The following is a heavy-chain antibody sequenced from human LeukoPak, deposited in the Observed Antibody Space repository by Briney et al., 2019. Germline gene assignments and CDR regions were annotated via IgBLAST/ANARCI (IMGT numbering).Heavy chain of an antibody. J-gene: IGHJ4*02. CDR2: ISRSGSSI. CDR3: ARLGGAWFFDY. D-gene: IGHD3-9*01. Sequence: PGGSLRLSCAASGSTFSNYEINWVRQAPGKGLEWVSYISRSGSSIYYADSVKGRFTISRDNAKNSLYLQLNSLRAEDTAVYYCARLGGAWFFDYWGQGTLVTVSS. CDR1: GSTFSNYE. V-gene: IGHV3-48*03.